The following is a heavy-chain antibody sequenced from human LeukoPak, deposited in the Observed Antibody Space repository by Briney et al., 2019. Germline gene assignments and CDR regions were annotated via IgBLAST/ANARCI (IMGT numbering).Heavy chain of an antibody. V-gene: IGHV3-21*01. CDR3: AGYGGSYPYYMDV. CDR2: ITSSSRYI. CDR1: GFTFSSYS. D-gene: IGHD1-26*01. J-gene: IGHJ6*03. Sequence: AGGSLRLSCAASGFTFSSYSMNWVRQAPGKGLEWVSSITSSSRYIYYADSVKGRFTISRDNAKNSLYLQMNYLRAEDTAVYYCAGYGGSYPYYMDVWGKGTTVTISS.